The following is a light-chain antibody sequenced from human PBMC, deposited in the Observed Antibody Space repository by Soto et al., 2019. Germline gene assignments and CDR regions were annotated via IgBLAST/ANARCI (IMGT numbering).Light chain of an antibody. CDR3: QPYNSYSPLT. J-gene: IGKJ4*01. CDR2: KAS. V-gene: IGKV1-5*03. CDR1: QSISSW. Sequence: DIQMTQSPSTLPASVGDIVTITCRARQSISSWLAWYQQKPGKAPKLLIYKASSLESGVPSRFSGSVPGTEFTRTISRLQPDDFAPYYCQPYNSYSPLTFGGGTTVE.